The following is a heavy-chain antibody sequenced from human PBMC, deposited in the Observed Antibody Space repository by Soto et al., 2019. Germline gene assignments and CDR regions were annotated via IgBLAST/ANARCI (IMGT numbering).Heavy chain of an antibody. V-gene: IGHV5-51*01. CDR3: ARQEYCGDDCFSFYDY. J-gene: IGHJ4*02. D-gene: IGHD2-21*02. CDR2: IYPGHSNT. CDR1: GYSFTTSW. Sequence: EVQLVQSGPEAKKPGESLKISCKGSGYSFTTSWIAWVRQMPGKGLEWMGIIYPGHSNTRYSPSFQGQVTISADKSSSTAYLQWSSLKASDTAMYYCARQEYCGDDCFSFYDYWGQGTQVTVSS.